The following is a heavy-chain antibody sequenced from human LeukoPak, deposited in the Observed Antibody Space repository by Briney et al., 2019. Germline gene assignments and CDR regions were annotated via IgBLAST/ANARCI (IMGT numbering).Heavy chain of an antibody. V-gene: IGHV1-24*01. CDR2: FDPEDGET. D-gene: IGHD1-20*01. CDR1: GYTLTELS. CDR3: ATGPITQGFIDY. J-gene: IGHJ4*02. Sequence: GASVEVSCKVSGYTLTELSMHWVRQAPGKGLEWMGGFDPEDGETIYAQKFQGRVTMTEDTSTDTAYMELSSLRSEDTAVYYCATGPITQGFIDYWGQGTLVTVSS.